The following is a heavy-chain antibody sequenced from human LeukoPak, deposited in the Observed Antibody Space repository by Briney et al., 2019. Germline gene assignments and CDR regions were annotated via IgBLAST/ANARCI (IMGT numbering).Heavy chain of an antibody. CDR2: ISSDGSNK. CDR1: GFSFSSYS. CDR3: AKRPMTVVTATRFDY. D-gene: IGHD2-21*02. Sequence: PGGSLRLSCAVSGFSFSSYSMHWVRQAPGKGLEWAAVISSDGSNKYYADSVKGRFTISRDNSKNTLYLQMNSLRAEDTAVYYCAKRPMTVVTATRFDYWGRGTLVTVSS. V-gene: IGHV3-30-3*02. J-gene: IGHJ4*02.